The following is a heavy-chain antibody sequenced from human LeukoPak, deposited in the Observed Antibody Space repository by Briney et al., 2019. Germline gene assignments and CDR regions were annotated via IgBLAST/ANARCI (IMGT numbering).Heavy chain of an antibody. Sequence: GGSLRLSCAASGFTFSSYSMNWVRQAPRKGLEWVSYISSSSSTIYYADSVKGRFTISRDNAKNSLYLQMNSLRDEDTAVYYCARGFRDYDSSGYDYWGQGTLVTVSS. CDR3: ARGFRDYDSSGYDY. J-gene: IGHJ4*02. D-gene: IGHD3-22*01. V-gene: IGHV3-48*02. CDR2: ISSSSSTI. CDR1: GFTFSSYS.